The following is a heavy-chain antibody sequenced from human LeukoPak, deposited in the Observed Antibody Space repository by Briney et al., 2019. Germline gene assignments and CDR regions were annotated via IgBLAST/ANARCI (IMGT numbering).Heavy chain of an antibody. V-gene: IGHV3-30*18. J-gene: IGHJ4*02. CDR2: LSYAGGNG. D-gene: IGHD2-2*01. CDR1: GFIFSGYY. Sequence: GGSLRLSCATSGFIFSGYYMSLIRQAPGQGLESVSVLSYAGGNGYYRDSVKGRFTISRDNSKNTLYLQMNSLNADDTAIYYCAKDKWTFCISSTCYGRIGNSWGQGTPVTVSS. CDR3: AKDKWTFCISSTCYGRIGNS.